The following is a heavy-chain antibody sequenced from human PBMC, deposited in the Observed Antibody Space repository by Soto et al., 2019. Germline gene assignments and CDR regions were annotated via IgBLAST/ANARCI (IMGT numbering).Heavy chain of an antibody. CDR2: INHSGST. J-gene: IGHJ5*02. D-gene: IGHD3-3*01. V-gene: IGHV4-34*01. CDR1: GGSFSGYY. CDR3: ARGNSVLRFLEWLRQENWFDP. Sequence: SETLSLTCAVYGGSFSGYYWSWIRQPPGQGLWWIGEINHSGSTNYNPSLTSRVTISVDTSKNQFSLKLSSVTAADTAVYYCARGNSVLRFLEWLRQENWFDPWGQGTLVTV.